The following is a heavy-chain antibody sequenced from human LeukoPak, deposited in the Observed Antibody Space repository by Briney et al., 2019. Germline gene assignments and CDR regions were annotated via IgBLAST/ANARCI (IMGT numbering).Heavy chain of an antibody. J-gene: IGHJ6*02. Sequence: SGGSLRLSCAASGFTFSDYEMNWVRQAPGKGLEWVSYIGSSDTTIYYADSVKGRFTISRDNAKNSLYLQMNSLRAEDTAVYYCARDGGGKRYYDILTGPRGYYGMDVWGQGTTVTVSS. CDR2: IGSSDTTI. CDR1: GFTFSDYE. V-gene: IGHV3-48*03. D-gene: IGHD3-9*01. CDR3: ARDGGGKRYYDILTGPRGYYGMDV.